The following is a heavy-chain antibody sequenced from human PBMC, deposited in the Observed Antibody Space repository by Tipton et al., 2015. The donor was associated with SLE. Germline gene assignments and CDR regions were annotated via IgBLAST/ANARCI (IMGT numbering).Heavy chain of an antibody. Sequence: LRLSCTVSGGSIGSDNDYWGLIRQPPGKGLEWIGSIYYSGSTYYNPSLKSRVNISLHPPKNQFSLKLTSVTAADTAMYYCARDGGHTYLLGSFDYWGQGTTVNVS. CDR3: ARDGGHTYLLGSFDY. CDR1: GGSIGSDNDY. V-gene: IGHV4-39*07. J-gene: IGHJ4*02. D-gene: IGHD3-16*01. CDR2: IYYSGST.